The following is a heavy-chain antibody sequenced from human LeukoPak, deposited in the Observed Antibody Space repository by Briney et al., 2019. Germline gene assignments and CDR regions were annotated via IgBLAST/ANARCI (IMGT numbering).Heavy chain of an antibody. Sequence: KPGGSLRLSCAASGFTFSNAWMNWVRQAPGKGLEWDGRIKSKTDGGTTDYAAPVKGRFTISRDDSKNTLYLQMNSLKTEDTAVYYCTTVFGTLGDYWGQGTLVTVSS. CDR2: IKSKTDGGTT. CDR3: TTVFGTLGDY. D-gene: IGHD3-10*01. CDR1: GFTFSNAW. J-gene: IGHJ4*02. V-gene: IGHV3-15*07.